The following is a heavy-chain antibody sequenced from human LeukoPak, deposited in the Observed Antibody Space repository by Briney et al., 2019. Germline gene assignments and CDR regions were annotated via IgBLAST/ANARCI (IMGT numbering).Heavy chain of an antibody. CDR1: GYTFTSYY. CDR3: ARGIAARPLLGAFDI. J-gene: IGHJ3*02. V-gene: IGHV1-2*02. Sequence: GASVKVSCKASGYTFTSYYIHWVRQAPGQGLEWMGIIKPAGGITTYAQKFQGRVTMTRDTSISTAYMELSRLRSDDTAVYYCARGIAARPLLGAFDIWGQGTMVTVSS. CDR2: IKPAGGIT. D-gene: IGHD6-6*01.